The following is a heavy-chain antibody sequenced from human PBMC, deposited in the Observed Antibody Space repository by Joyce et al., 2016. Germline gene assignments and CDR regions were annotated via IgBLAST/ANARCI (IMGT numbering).Heavy chain of an antibody. CDR3: ARLIGVVTDKPIYYFDY. CDR2: IYYSGST. J-gene: IGHJ4*02. V-gene: IGHV4-59*08. Sequence: QVQLQESGPGLVKPSETLSLTCTVSGGSISSYYWTWIRQAPGKGLEWIGYIYYSGSTNYNPSLKRRVIISVDTSKNQLSLKLSSVTAADTADYYCARLIGVVTDKPIYYFDYWGRGTLVTVSS. CDR1: GGSISSYY. D-gene: IGHD2-21*02.